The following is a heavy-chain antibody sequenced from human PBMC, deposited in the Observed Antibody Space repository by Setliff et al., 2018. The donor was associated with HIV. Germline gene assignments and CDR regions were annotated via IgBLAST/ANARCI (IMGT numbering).Heavy chain of an antibody. CDR1: GFTFSSYA. J-gene: IGHJ3*02. Sequence: GGSLRLSCAASGFTFSSYAMGWVRQAPGKGLEWVSTIGAVGGPTHYAESVKGRFTISKDNSKNTLYLQMSSLRDEDTAVYYCAKVLVFSIDVFDIWGQGTMVTVSS. V-gene: IGHV3-23*01. D-gene: IGHD2-21*01. CDR3: AKVLVFSIDVFDI. CDR2: IGAVGGPT.